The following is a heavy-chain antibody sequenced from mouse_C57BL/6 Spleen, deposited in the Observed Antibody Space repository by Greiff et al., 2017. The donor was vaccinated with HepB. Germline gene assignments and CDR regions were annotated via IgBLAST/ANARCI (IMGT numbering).Heavy chain of an antibody. D-gene: IGHD1-1*01. J-gene: IGHJ1*03. Sequence: EVQVVESGPELVKPGASVKIPCKASGYTFTDYNMDWVKQSHGKSLEWIGDINPNNGGTIYNQKFKGKATLTVDKSSSTAYMELRSLTSEDTAVYYCARWRYYGNWYFDVWGTGTTVTVSS. CDR2: INPNNGGT. CDR1: GYTFTDYN. CDR3: ARWRYYGNWYFDV. V-gene: IGHV1-18*01.